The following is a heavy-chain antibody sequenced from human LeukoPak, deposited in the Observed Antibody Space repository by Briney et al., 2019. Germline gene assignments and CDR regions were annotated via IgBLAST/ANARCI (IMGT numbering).Heavy chain of an antibody. Sequence: KPSETLSLTYTVSGGSISSSSYYWGWIRQPPGKGLEWIGSIYYSGSTHYNPSLKRRVTISVDTSKNQFSLKLNTVTAADTAVYYCAGRDDILTGYDYSLGKPTDCWGQGALVTVSS. CDR1: GGSISSSSYY. J-gene: IGHJ4*02. D-gene: IGHD3-9*01. V-gene: IGHV4-39*01. CDR2: IYYSGST. CDR3: AGRDDILTGYDYSLGKPTDC.